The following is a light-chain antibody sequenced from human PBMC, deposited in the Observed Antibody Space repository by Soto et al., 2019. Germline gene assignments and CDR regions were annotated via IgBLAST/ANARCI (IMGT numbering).Light chain of an antibody. CDR1: QSISSW. CDR3: QQYNSYPYT. CDR2: KAS. Sequence: DIQMTQSPSTLSASVGDRVTITCRASQSISSWLAWYQQKPGKAPKLLIYKASSLERGVPATFSGSGSGTEFTLTISGLQHDDFATYYCQQYNSYPYTFGQGTKLEIK. J-gene: IGKJ2*01. V-gene: IGKV1-5*03.